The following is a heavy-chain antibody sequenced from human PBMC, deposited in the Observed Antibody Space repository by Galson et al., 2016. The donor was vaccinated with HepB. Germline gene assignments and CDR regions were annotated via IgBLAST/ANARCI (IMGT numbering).Heavy chain of an antibody. Sequence: SLRLSCAASGFRFTSYWMTWVRQAPGKGLEWVASINVEGSDKYYVDTVKGRFNISRDNAKNSVFLQMNSLRGEDTATYYSAKDMDVSGQGTTVTVSS. CDR1: GFRFTSYW. CDR2: INVEGSDK. CDR3: AKDMDV. V-gene: IGHV3-7*03. J-gene: IGHJ6*02.